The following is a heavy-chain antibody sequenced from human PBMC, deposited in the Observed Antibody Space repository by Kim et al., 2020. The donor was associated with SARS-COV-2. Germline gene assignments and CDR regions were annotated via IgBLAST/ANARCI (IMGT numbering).Heavy chain of an antibody. V-gene: IGHV3-74*01. CDR2: INDDGSGT. CDR3: AREGSYYDSSGYYYSFDY. CDR1: GFTFSSYW. Sequence: GGSLRLSCAASGFTFSSYWMHWVRQAPGKGLVWVSRINDDGSGTTYADSVKGRFTISRDNAKNTLYLQMNSLRAEDTAVYYCAREGSYYDSSGYYYSFDYWGQGTLVTVSS. D-gene: IGHD3-22*01. J-gene: IGHJ4*02.